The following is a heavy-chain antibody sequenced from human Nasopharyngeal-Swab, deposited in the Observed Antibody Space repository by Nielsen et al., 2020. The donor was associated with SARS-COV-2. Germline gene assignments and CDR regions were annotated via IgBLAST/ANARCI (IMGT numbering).Heavy chain of an antibody. CDR1: GFTFSSYS. CDR2: ISSSSSYI. J-gene: IGHJ4*02. V-gene: IGHV3-21*04. CDR3: ASGWSTVTGFGY. Sequence: GGPLRLSCAASGFTFSSYSMNWVRQAPGKGLEWVSSISSSSSYIYYADSVKGRFTISRDNAKNSLYLQMNSLRAEDTAVYYCASGWSTVTGFGYWGQGTLVTVSS. D-gene: IGHD4-17*01.